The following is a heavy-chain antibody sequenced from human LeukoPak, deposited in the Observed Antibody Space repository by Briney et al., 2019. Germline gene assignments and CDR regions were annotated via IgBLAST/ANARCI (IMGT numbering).Heavy chain of an antibody. V-gene: IGHV4-38-2*02. CDR3: ARPISWARGAFDI. Sequence: PSETLSLTCTVSGYSISSGYYWGWIRQPPGKGLEWNGSIYHSGSTYYNPSHKSRVTISVDTSKNQFSLKLSSVTAADTAVYYCARPISWARGAFDIWGQGTMVTVSS. CDR2: IYHSGST. CDR1: GYSISSGYY. J-gene: IGHJ3*02. D-gene: IGHD1-26*01.